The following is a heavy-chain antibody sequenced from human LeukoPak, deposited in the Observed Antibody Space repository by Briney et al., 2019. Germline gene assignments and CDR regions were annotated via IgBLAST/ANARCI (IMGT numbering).Heavy chain of an antibody. CDR1: GFTVSSQY. CDR2: IHSGGVT. J-gene: IGHJ4*02. CDR3: ASSVYSGSPTKSFDY. Sequence: GGSLRLSCAASGFTVSSQYINWVRQAPGKGLEWVSVIHSGGVTYYADSVKGRFTISRDNSKNILYLQMDSLRADDTAIYYCASSVYSGSPTKSFDYWGRGTLITVSS. D-gene: IGHD2-21*01. V-gene: IGHV3-53*01.